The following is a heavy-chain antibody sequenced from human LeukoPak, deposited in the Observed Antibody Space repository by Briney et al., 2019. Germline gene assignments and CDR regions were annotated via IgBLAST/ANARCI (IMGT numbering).Heavy chain of an antibody. CDR1: GFTFSSYA. CDR2: ISYDGSNK. V-gene: IGHV3-30*04. J-gene: IGHJ1*01. D-gene: IGHD2-15*01. Sequence: GGSLRLSCAASGFTFSSYAMHWVRQAPGKGLEWVAVISYDGSNKYYADSVKGRFTISRDNSKNTLYLQMNSLRAEDTAVYYCAKDVEVYCSGGSCSIQHWGQGTLVTVSS. CDR3: AKDVEVYCSGGSCSIQH.